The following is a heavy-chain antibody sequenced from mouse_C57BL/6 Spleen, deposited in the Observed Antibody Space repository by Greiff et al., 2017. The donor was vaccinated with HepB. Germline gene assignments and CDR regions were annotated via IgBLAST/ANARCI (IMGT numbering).Heavy chain of an antibody. CDR1: GFTFSDYG. Sequence: DVKLVESGGGLVKPGGSLKLSCAASGFTFSDYGMHWVRQAPEKGLEWVAYISSGSSTIYYADTVKGRFTISRDNAKNTLFLQMTSLRSEDTAMYYCARGVYYSNYDAMDYWGQGTSVTVSS. D-gene: IGHD2-5*01. CDR3: ARGVYYSNYDAMDY. V-gene: IGHV5-17*01. J-gene: IGHJ4*01. CDR2: ISSGSSTI.